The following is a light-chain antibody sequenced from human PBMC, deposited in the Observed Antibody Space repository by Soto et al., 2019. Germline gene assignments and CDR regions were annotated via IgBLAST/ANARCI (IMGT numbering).Light chain of an antibody. CDR2: DAS. CDR1: QSVSSY. Sequence: VFTQSPATLSLSPGERATLSCRASQSVSSYLAWYQQKPGQAPRLLIYDASNRATGIPARFSGSGSGTDFTLTISSLEPEDFAVYYCQQRSNWPRWTVGQGTKVDIK. CDR3: QQRSNWPRWT. J-gene: IGKJ1*01. V-gene: IGKV3-11*01.